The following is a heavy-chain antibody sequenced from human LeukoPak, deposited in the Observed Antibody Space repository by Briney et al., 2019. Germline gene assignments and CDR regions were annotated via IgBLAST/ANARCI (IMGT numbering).Heavy chain of an antibody. Sequence: SVKVSCKASGGTFSSYAISWVRQAPGQGLEWMGGIIPIFGTANYAQKFQGRVTITADESTSTAYMELSSLRSEDTAMYYCASENMGVVTRYYFDYWGQGTLVTVSS. CDR2: IIPIFGTA. D-gene: IGHD3-3*01. CDR1: GGTFSSYA. CDR3: ASENMGVVTRYYFDY. V-gene: IGHV1-69*01. J-gene: IGHJ4*02.